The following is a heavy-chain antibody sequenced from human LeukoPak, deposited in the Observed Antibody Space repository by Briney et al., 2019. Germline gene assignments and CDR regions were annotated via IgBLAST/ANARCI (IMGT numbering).Heavy chain of an antibody. CDR2: INPNSGGT. Sequence: ASVKVSCKASGGTFTFSTYAISWVRQAPGQGLEWMGWINPNSGGTNYAQKFQGRVTMTRDTSISTAYMELSRLRSDDTAVYYCARGRSGTHDYWDQGTLVTVSS. J-gene: IGHJ4*02. CDR3: ARGRSGTHDY. D-gene: IGHD1-1*01. V-gene: IGHV1-2*02. CDR1: GGTFTFSTYA.